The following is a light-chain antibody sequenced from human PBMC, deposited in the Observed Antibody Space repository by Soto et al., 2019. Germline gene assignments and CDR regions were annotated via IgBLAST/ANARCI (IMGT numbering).Light chain of an antibody. CDR2: DVS. J-gene: IGLJ2*01. V-gene: IGLV2-14*03. CDR3: SSHTSSNTLV. CDR1: SSDVGGYNY. Sequence: QSALTQPASVSGSPGQSITLSCTGTSSDVGGYNYVSWYQQHPGRAPKLMIYDVSYRPSGISNRFSGSKSGNTASLTISGLQAEDEADYYCSSHTSSNTLVFGGGTQLTVL.